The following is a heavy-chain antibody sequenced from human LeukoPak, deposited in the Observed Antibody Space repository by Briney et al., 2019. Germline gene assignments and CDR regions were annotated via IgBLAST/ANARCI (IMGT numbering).Heavy chain of an antibody. V-gene: IGHV3-23*01. CDR3: ARPPNDFWSGYPYYYYYMHV. D-gene: IGHD3-3*01. CDR2: ISGSGDIT. Sequence: GGSLRLSCAASGFTFSSYAMSWVRQAPGKGLEWVSAISGSGDITYNADSVKGRFTISRDNSENTLYLQMNSLRAEDTALYYCARPPNDFWSGYPYYYYYMHVWGKGTTVTVSS. CDR1: GFTFSSYA. J-gene: IGHJ6*03.